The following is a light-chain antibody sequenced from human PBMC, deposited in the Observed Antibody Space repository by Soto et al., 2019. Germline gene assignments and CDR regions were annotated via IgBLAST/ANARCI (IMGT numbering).Light chain of an antibody. Sequence: DIQMTQSPSSLSASIGDTVTITCRASQTVNSYLNWYQQKPGEAPKLLIYSASTLQNGVPSRFAGSGSGTLFTLTISSLQPEDFAVYYCQQSYSTPLYTFGQETWLDLK. J-gene: IGKJ2*01. CDR1: QTVNSY. CDR3: QQSYSTPLYT. CDR2: SAS. V-gene: IGKV1-39*01.